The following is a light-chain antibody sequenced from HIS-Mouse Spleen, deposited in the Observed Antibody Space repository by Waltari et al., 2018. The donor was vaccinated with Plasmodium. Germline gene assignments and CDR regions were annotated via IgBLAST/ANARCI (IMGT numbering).Light chain of an antibody. Sequence: SYELTQPPSVSVSPGQTARITCSGDALPKKYAYWYPQKSGPAPVLVIYEDSKRPSVIPGRFSGFSSGTMATWTISGAQVEDEADYYWYSTDSSGNHRVFGGGTKVTVL. V-gene: IGLV3-10*01. CDR1: ALPKKY. J-gene: IGLJ3*02. CDR3: YSTDSSGNHRV. CDR2: EDS.